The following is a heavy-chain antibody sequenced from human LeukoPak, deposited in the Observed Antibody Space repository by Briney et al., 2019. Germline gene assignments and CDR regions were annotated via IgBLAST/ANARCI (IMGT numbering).Heavy chain of an antibody. CDR1: GFTFSSYG. J-gene: IGHJ4*02. CDR3: ASSGWYSDFDY. CDR2: IPYDGSNK. D-gene: IGHD6-19*01. Sequence: AGGSLRLSCAASGFTFSSYGMHWVRQAPGKGLEWVAVIPYDGSNKYYADSVKGRFTISRDNSKNTLYLQMNSLRAGDTAVYYCASSGWYSDFDYWGQGTLVTVSS. V-gene: IGHV3-30*03.